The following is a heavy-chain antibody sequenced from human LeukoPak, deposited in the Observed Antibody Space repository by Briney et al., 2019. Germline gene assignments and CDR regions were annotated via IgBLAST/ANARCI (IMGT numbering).Heavy chain of an antibody. V-gene: IGHV3-21*01. J-gene: IGHJ6*02. Sequence: GGSLRLSCAASGFTFSSYSMNWVRQAPGKGLEWVSSISSSSSYIYYADSVKGRFTISRDNAKNSLYLQMNSLRAEDTAVYYCARVVDTAMVTYSYYGMDVWGQGTTVTVSS. CDR2: ISSSSSYI. CDR3: ARVVDTAMVTYSYYGMDV. CDR1: GFTFSSYS. D-gene: IGHD5-18*01.